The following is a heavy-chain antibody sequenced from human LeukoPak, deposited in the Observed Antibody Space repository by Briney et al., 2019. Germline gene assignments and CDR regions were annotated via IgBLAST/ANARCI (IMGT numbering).Heavy chain of an antibody. CDR2: IYSGGST. CDR3: ARDHVVVVTAIHYYYGMDV. J-gene: IGHJ6*02. CDR1: GFTVSSNY. Sequence: GGSLRLSCAASGFTVSSNYMSWVRQAPGKGLEWVSVIYSGGSTYYAGSVKGRFTISRDNSKNTLYLQMNSLRAEDTAVYYCARDHVVVVTAIHYYYGMDVWGQGTTVTVSS. V-gene: IGHV3-53*01. D-gene: IGHD2-21*02.